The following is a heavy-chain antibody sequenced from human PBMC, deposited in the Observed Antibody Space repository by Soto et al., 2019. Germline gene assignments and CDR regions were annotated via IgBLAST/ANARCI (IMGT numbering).Heavy chain of an antibody. D-gene: IGHD3-22*01. V-gene: IGHV3-33*01. CDR3: ARAHTMMILDRFDP. Sequence: GGSLRLSCAAFGFKFRNYAIHWVRQAPGKGLEWLAVIWFDGSKKYYADSVKGRFTISRDNSKNTVYLDMNSLTADDSGVFYCARAHTMMILDRFDPWGHGTLVTVSS. CDR2: IWFDGSKK. CDR1: GFKFRNYA. J-gene: IGHJ5*02.